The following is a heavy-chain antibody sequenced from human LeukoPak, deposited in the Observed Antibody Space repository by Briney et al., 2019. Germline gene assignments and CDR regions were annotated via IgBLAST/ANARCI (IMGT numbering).Heavy chain of an antibody. CDR1: GGSFSGYY. CDR2: IYASGST. V-gene: IGHV4-59*10. J-gene: IGHJ4*02. Sequence: SETLSLTCAVYGGSFSGYYWSWIRQPPGKGLEWIGRIYASGSTNYNPSLKSRATISVDTSKNQFSLKLSSVTAAATAVHYCARGVSTITLDSWGQGTLATVSS. D-gene: IGHD5/OR15-5a*01. CDR3: ARGVSTITLDS.